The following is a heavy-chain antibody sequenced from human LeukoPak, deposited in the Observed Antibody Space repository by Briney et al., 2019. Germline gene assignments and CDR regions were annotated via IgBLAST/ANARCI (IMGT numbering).Heavy chain of an antibody. Sequence: GASVKVSCKASGYTFTAYYLHWVRQAPGQGLEWMGWINPNSGGTTYAQQFQGRITMTRDTSISTAYMDLTRLTSGDTAVYYCARDSGSSSWEFDFWGQGTLVTVSS. J-gene: IGHJ4*02. V-gene: IGHV1-2*02. D-gene: IGHD6-13*01. CDR3: ARDSGSSSWEFDF. CDR2: INPNSGGT. CDR1: GYTFTAYY.